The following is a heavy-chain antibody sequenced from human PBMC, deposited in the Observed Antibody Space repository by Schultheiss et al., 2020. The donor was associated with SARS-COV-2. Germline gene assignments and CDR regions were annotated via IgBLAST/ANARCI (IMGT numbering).Heavy chain of an antibody. CDR2: IYYSGST. D-gene: IGHD3-22*01. CDR1: GGSISSYY. J-gene: IGHJ1*01. V-gene: IGHV4-59*08. CDR3: ARHETGYYDSSGGFQH. Sequence: SETLSLTCTVSGGSISSYYWSWIRQPAGKGLEWIGYIYYSGSTNYNPSLKSRVTISVDTSKNQFSLKLSSVTAADTAMYYCARHETGYYDSSGGFQHWGQGTLVTVSS.